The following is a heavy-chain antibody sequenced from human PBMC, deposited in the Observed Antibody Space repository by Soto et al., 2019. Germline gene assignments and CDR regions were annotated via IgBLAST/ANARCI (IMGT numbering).Heavy chain of an antibody. CDR1: GFTFSSYA. CDR2: ISYDGSNK. CDR3: ARDKPPRNTLGMDV. Sequence: GGSLRLSCAASGFTFSSYAMHWVRQAPGKGLEWVAVISYDGSNKYYADSVKGRFTISRDNSKNTLYLQMNSLRAEDTAVYYCARDKPPRNTLGMDVWGQGTTVTVSS. V-gene: IGHV3-30-3*01. J-gene: IGHJ6*02.